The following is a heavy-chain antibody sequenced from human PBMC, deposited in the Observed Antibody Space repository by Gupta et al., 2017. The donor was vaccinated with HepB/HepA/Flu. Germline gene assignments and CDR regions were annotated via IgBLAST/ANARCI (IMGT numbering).Heavy chain of an antibody. V-gene: IGHV3-23*01. D-gene: IGHD2/OR15-2a*01. CDR3: AKDLSYYYYYMDV. J-gene: IGHJ6*03. Sequence: DVPLLASAGGLLQPWGFLRLSFAASGFTFSSYAMSWVRQAPGKGLEWVSASSGRGGSTYYADAVKGRFTIARDNSKNTLYLQMNSLRAEDTAVYYCAKDLSYYYYYMDVWGKGTTVTASS. CDR1: GFTFSSYA. CDR2: SSGRGGST.